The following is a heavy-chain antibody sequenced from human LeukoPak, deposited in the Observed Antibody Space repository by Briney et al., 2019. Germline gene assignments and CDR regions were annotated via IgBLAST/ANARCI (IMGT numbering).Heavy chain of an antibody. D-gene: IGHD6-19*01. J-gene: IGHJ5*02. CDR2: IYYSGST. CDR1: GGSISSYY. Sequence: SETLSLTCTVSGGSISSYYWSWIRQPPGKGLEWTGYIYYSGSTNYNPSLKSRVTISVDTSKNQFSLKLSSVTAADTAVYYCARKSRFGSGWYWFDPWGQGTLVTVSS. V-gene: IGHV4-59*08. CDR3: ARKSRFGSGWYWFDP.